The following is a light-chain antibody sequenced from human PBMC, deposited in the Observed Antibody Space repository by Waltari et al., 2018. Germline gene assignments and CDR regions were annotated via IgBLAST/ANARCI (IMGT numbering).Light chain of an antibody. Sequence: ERILTQSPATLSVSPGESATLSCRASQSITTNLAWYQQKPGQAPRLLIYAASTRATGVPARFSGSGFGTEFTLTISSLQSEDFADYYCQQYNDWPPITFGQGTRLEIK. CDR3: QQYNDWPPIT. CDR1: QSITTN. J-gene: IGKJ5*01. CDR2: AAS. V-gene: IGKV3-15*01.